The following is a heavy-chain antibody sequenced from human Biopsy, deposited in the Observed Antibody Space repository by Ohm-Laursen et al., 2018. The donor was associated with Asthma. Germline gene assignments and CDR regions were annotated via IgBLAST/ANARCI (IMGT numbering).Heavy chain of an antibody. J-gene: IGHJ4*01. D-gene: IGHD3-22*01. CDR2: ISWNSGNM. V-gene: IGHV3-9*01. CDR3: AKSADYYDSTDYLDF. Sequence: SLRLSCTASGFSFDDCAMHWVWQAPGKGLEWVSSISWNSGNMDYADSVKGRFTISRDNAKNSLYLQMQSLRPEDTTFYYCAKSADYYDSTDYLDFWGRGTLVTVSS. CDR1: GFSFDDCA.